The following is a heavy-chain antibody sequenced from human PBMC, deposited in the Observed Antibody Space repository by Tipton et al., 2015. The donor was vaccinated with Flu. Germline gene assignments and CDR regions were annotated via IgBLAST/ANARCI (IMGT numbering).Heavy chain of an antibody. CDR1: GFTFTLFG. J-gene: IGHJ6*03. CDR3: ARDGPEWNYFSYMDV. Sequence: SLRLSCAASGFTFTLFGMHWVRQAPGKGLEWVSFIWYDGRQTFYADSVKGRFTISRDDSKKMVYLQMNSLTAEDTAVYYCARDGPEWNYFSYMDVWGKGTAVSVS. D-gene: IGHD3-3*01. V-gene: IGHV3-33*01. CDR2: IWYDGRQT.